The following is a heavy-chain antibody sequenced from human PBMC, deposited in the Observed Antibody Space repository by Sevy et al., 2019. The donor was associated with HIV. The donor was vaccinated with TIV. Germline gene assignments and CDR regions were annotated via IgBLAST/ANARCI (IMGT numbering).Heavy chain of an antibody. D-gene: IGHD3-22*01. CDR3: AKDAVVTMGPGAFDI. V-gene: IGHV1-18*01. CDR2: ISAYNGNT. CDR1: GYTFTSYG. Sequence: ASVKVSCKASGYTFTSYGFSWVRQAPGQGLEWMGWISAYNGNTDYAQNLQGRVTMTTDPSTSTTYMALRSLRSDDTAMYYCAKDAVVTMGPGAFDIWGQGTMVTVSS. J-gene: IGHJ3*02.